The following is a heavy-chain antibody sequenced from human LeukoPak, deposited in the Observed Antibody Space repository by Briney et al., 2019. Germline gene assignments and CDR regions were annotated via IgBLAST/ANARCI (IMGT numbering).Heavy chain of an antibody. J-gene: IGHJ4*02. Sequence: SETLSLTCTVSGGSISSYYGSWIRQPPGKGLEWIGYIYYSGSTNYNPSLKSRVTISVDTSKNQFSLKLSSVTAADTAVYYCASYYDSSGLDYWGQGTLVTVSS. D-gene: IGHD3-22*01. V-gene: IGHV4-59*01. CDR3: ASYYDSSGLDY. CDR2: IYYSGST. CDR1: GGSISSYY.